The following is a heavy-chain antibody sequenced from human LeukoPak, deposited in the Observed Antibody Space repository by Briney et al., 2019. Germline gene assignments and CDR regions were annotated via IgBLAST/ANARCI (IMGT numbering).Heavy chain of an antibody. CDR3: ARVEGKVTTSRGSF. D-gene: IGHD4-11*01. Sequence: PGGSLRLSCAASGFTFSNYWMSWVRQAPGKGLEWVANIKQDGSEKYYVDSVKGRFTISRDNAKNSLYLQMNSLRDEDMALYYCARVEGKVTTSRGSFWGQGTLVTVSS. J-gene: IGHJ4*02. V-gene: IGHV3-7*01. CDR1: GFTFSNYW. CDR2: IKQDGSEK.